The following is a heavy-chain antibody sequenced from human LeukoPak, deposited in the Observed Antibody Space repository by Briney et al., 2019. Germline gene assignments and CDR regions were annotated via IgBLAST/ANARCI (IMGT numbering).Heavy chain of an antibody. Sequence: SQTLSLTCAISGDSVSSNSAAWNWIRQSPSRGLEWLGRTYYRSKWYNDYAVSVKSRITINPDTSKNQFSLQLNSATPEDTAVYYCARGGKIDSSSWSYHNWFDPWGQGTLVTVSS. CDR1: GDSVSSNSAA. CDR3: ARGGKIDSSSWSYHNWFDP. J-gene: IGHJ5*02. CDR2: TYYRSKWYN. D-gene: IGHD6-13*01. V-gene: IGHV6-1*01.